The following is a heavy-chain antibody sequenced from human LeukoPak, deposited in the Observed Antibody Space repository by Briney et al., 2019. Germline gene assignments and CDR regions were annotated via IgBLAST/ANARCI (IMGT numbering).Heavy chain of an antibody. CDR1: GFTFSTYG. Sequence: GGSLRLSCAASGFTFSTYGMHWVRQAPGKGLEWVAVISYDGSNKYYTDSVKGRFTISRDNAKNSLYLQMNSLRAEDTAVYYCASHFYGGYDTRPQNFDYWGQGTLVTVSS. V-gene: IGHV3-30*03. D-gene: IGHD5-12*01. J-gene: IGHJ4*02. CDR3: ASHFYGGYDTRPQNFDY. CDR2: ISYDGSNK.